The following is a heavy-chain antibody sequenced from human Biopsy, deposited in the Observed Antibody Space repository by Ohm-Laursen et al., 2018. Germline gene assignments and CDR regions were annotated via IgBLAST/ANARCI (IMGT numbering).Heavy chain of an antibody. Sequence: SLRLSCAASGFSFTHHAMTWVRQAPGKGLEWVAGVSGSGDARYYAPSARGRFIISRDNSEDTPFLLLNSLKAEDTAVYYCMKGGWFSTFDYWGQGTLVTVPP. V-gene: IGHV3-23*01. CDR3: MKGGWFSTFDY. CDR1: GFSFTHHA. D-gene: IGHD6-19*01. J-gene: IGHJ4*02. CDR2: VSGSGDAR.